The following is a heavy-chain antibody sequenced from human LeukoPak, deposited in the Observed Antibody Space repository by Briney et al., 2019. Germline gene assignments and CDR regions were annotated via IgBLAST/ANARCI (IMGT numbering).Heavy chain of an antibody. V-gene: IGHV3-21*01. CDR1: GFTFSTYS. CDR2: ISSRSNYI. D-gene: IGHD2-2*01. Sequence: PGGSLRLSCAASGFTFSTYSMNWVRQAPGKGLEWVSCISSRSNYIQYADSVKGRFTISRDNAKNSLYLQMNSLRAGDTDVYYCARGPTIVVVPAAINVWGQGTTVTVSS. J-gene: IGHJ6*02. CDR3: ARGPTIVVVPAAINV.